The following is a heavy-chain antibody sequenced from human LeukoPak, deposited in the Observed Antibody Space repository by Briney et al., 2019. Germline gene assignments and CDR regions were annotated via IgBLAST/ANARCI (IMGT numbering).Heavy chain of an antibody. J-gene: IGHJ4*02. CDR2: IYHSGTT. Sequence: PSETLSLTCAVSGGSISSSGYSWNWIRQPPGKGLEWIGDIYHSGTTDYNPSLKSRVTISVDTSKNHFSLRLSSVTAADTAVYYCARHLTTVTTGFDYWGQGTLVTVSS. D-gene: IGHD4-11*01. V-gene: IGHV4-30-2*03. CDR3: ARHLTTVTTGFDY. CDR1: GGSISSSGYS.